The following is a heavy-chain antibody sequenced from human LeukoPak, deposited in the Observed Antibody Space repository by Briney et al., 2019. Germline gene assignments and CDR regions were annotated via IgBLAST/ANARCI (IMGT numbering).Heavy chain of an antibody. J-gene: IGHJ5*02. D-gene: IGHD3-10*01. CDR3: VRGRGSYGWFDP. V-gene: IGHV3-74*01. CDR2: ISGDGTAR. Sequence: GGSLRLSCAASGFTSSSYRMHWVRQVPGKGLVWVSRISGDGTARNYADSVKGRFTISRDDAKNTVDLQMNSLRGEDTAVYYCVRGRGSYGWFDPWGQGTLVTVSS. CDR1: GFTSSSYR.